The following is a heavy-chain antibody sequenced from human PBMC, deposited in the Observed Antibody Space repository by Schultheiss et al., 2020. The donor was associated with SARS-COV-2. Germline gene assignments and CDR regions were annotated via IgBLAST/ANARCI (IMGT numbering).Heavy chain of an antibody. V-gene: IGHV4-59*01. CDR3: ARDYRYGMDV. CDR2: IYYSGST. Sequence: TLSLTCTVSGGSISSYYWSWIRQPPGKGLEWIGYIYYSGSTNYNPSLKSRVTISVDTSKNQFSLKLSSVTAADTAVYYCARDYRYGMDVWGQGTTVTVSS. J-gene: IGHJ6*02. CDR1: GGSISSYY.